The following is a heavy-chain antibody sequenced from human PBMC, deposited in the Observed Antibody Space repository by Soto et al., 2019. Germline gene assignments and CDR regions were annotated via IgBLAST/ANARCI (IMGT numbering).Heavy chain of an antibody. D-gene: IGHD2-2*01. Sequence: QVLLAQSGAEVKKPGASVRVSCKASGYTFSNYGINWVRQAPGQGLEWMGWISPYNGYTNYAQKFQGRVTMTTDPSTNTVYMDLRSLRSDDTAVYYCASDWQNCSGTSCYSWYFDLWGRGTLVTVSS. J-gene: IGHJ2*01. CDR1: GYTFSNYG. CDR3: ASDWQNCSGTSCYSWYFDL. CDR2: ISPYNGYT. V-gene: IGHV1-18*01.